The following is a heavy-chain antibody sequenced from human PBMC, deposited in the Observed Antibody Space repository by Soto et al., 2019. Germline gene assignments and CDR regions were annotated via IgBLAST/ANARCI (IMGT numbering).Heavy chain of an antibody. D-gene: IGHD3-16*01. J-gene: IGHJ2*01. CDR3: ARDGWGSNWYFDL. CDR2: IKEDGSEK. V-gene: IGHV3-7*01. Sequence: GGSLRLSCAASGFTFRSYWMSWVRQAPGKGLEWVANIKEDGSEKYYVDSVTGRFTISRDNAKNSLYLQMNSLRVDDTAVYYCARDGWGSNWYFDLWGRGTLVTVSS. CDR1: GFTFRSYW.